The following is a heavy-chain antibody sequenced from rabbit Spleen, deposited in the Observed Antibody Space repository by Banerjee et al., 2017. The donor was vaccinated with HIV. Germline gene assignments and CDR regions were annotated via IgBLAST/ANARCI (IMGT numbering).Heavy chain of an antibody. CDR3: VRDQAGYAGYGPYYFNL. D-gene: IGHD7-1*01. J-gene: IGHJ4*01. CDR2: IDPLFGST. V-gene: IGHV1S47*01. CDR1: GFDFSTYG. Sequence: QEQLMEYGGDLVQPGASLKLSCKASGFDFSTYGVSWVRQAPGKGLEWIGYIDPLFGSTYYANWVNGRFTISRHNAQNTLYLQLSSLTAADTATYFCVRDQAGYAGYGPYYFNLWGPGTLVTVS.